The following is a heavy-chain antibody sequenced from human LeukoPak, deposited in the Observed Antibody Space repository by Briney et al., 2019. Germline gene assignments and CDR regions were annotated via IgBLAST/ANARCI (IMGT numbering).Heavy chain of an antibody. V-gene: IGHV4-59*01. CDR1: GGSISSYY. Sequence: PSETLSLTCTVSGGSISSYYWSWIRQPPGKGLEWMGYIYYSGSTNYNPSLKSRVTISVDTSKNQFSLKLSSVTAADTAVYYCARSGYSYGMGGYYYYYYYMDVWGKGTTVTVSS. J-gene: IGHJ6*03. CDR2: IYYSGST. CDR3: ARSGYSYGMGGYYYYYYYMDV. D-gene: IGHD5-18*01.